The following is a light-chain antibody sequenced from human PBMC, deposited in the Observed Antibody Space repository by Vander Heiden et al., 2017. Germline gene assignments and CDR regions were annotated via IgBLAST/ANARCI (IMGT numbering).Light chain of an antibody. CDR3: QQYSSSHT. CDR2: GAS. V-gene: IGKV3-20*01. J-gene: IGKJ1*01. Sequence: GTLSLSPGERATLSCRASQSVSSSYLAWYQQKPGQAPRLLIYGASSRATGIPDRFSGSGSGTDFTLTISRREPEDFAVYYWQQYSSSHTFGQGTKVEIK. CDR1: QSVSSSY.